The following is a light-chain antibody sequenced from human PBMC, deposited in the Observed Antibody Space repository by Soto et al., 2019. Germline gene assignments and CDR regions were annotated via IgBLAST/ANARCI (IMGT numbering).Light chain of an antibody. CDR2: DAS. V-gene: IGKV1-5*01. J-gene: IGKJ2*01. Sequence: IQMTQSPSTLSASVGDRVTITCRAGQSISSWLAWYQQKPGKAPKLLIYDASTLESGVPSRFSGSGSGTEFTLTISSLQPDDFATYYCQQYNNFPYTFGQGTKLEIK. CDR3: QQYNNFPYT. CDR1: QSISSW.